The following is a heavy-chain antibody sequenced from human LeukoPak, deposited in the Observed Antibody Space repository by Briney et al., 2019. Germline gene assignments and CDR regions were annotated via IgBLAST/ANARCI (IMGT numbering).Heavy chain of an antibody. CDR2: ISSSSSTI. J-gene: IGHJ4*02. CDR1: GFTFSSYS. D-gene: IGHD1-20*01. CDR3: AKDRVTGTRLKYYFDY. Sequence: GGSLRLSCAASGFTFSSYSMNWVRQAPGKGLEWVSYISSSSSTIYYADSVKGRFTISRDNSKNTLYLQMNSLRAEDTAVYYCAKDRVTGTRLKYYFDYWGQGTLVTVSS. V-gene: IGHV3-48*01.